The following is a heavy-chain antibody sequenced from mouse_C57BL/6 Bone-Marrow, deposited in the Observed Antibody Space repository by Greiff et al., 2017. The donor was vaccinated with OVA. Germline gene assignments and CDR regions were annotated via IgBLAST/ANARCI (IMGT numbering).Heavy chain of an antibody. CDR1: GFSLSTSGMG. V-gene: IGHV8-12*01. CDR3: ARREGKRYYAMDY. J-gene: IGHJ4*01. CDR2: IYWDDDK. Sequence: QVTLKESGPGILQSSQTLSMTCSFSGFSLSTSGMGVSWIRQPSGQGLEWLANIYWDDDKRYHPSLKSRLASSKETSRNQVFLKITSVDTAETATYYCARREGKRYYAMDYWGQGTSVTVSS.